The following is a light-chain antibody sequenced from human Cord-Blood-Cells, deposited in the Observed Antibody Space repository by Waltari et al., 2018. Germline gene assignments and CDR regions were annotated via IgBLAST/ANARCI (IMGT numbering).Light chain of an antibody. CDR3: SSYTSSSTLE. CDR1: SRDVGGYNH. V-gene: IGLV2-14*01. CDR2: PVS. J-gene: IGLJ3*02. Sequence: QSAMTQPAPVSGYPGQSSPISSTGTSRDVGGYNHFPWYPQHPGKDPKLIIYPVSNRPSGVSKRFSGSKSGNTASLTISGLQAEDEADYYCSSYTSSSTLEFGGGTKLTVL.